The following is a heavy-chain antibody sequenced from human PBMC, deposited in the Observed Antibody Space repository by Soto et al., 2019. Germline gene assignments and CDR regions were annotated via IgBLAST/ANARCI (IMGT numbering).Heavy chain of an antibody. J-gene: IGHJ2*01. CDR1: GGSINTDGLY. CDR3: ARGGYIETSGFSYWFFDL. CDR2: IHYSGTT. Sequence: PSETLSLTCTVSGGSINTDGLYWNWIRQHPGRGLEWIGSIHYSGTTFDSPSLKTRLSMSVDTSKNEFSLQLSSVTAADTAFYFCARGGYIETSGFSYWFFDLWGRGTLVTVS. D-gene: IGHD5-18*01. V-gene: IGHV4-31*03.